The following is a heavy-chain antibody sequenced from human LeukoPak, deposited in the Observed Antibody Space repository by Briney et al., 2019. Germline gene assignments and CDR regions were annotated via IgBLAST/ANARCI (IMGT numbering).Heavy chain of an antibody. V-gene: IGHV1-18*01. Sequence: GASVKVSCKASGYTFTSYGISWVRQAPGQGLEWMGWISAYNGNTNYAQKLQGRVTMTTDTSTSTAYMELRSLRSDDTAVYYCASEGGIAVAGTMCYWGQGTLVTVSS. D-gene: IGHD6-19*01. J-gene: IGHJ4*02. CDR1: GYTFTSYG. CDR3: ASEGGIAVAGTMCY. CDR2: ISAYNGNT.